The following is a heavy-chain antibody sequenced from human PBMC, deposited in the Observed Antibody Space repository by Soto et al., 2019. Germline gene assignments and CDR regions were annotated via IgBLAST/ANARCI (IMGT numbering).Heavy chain of an antibody. Sequence: QVQLVESGGGVVQPGRSLRLSCAASGFTFSSYGMHWVRQAPGKGLEWVAVIWYDGSNKYYADSVKGRFTISRDNSKNTLYLQMNSLRAEDTAVYYCARSDDDIVATSAHWGQGTLVTVSS. V-gene: IGHV3-33*01. CDR3: ARSDDDIVATSAH. CDR2: IWYDGSNK. CDR1: GFTFSSYG. J-gene: IGHJ4*02. D-gene: IGHD5-12*01.